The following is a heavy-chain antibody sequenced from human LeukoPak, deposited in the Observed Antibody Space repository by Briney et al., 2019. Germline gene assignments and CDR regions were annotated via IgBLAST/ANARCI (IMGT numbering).Heavy chain of an antibody. CDR1: GYTLTDYY. J-gene: IGHJ1*01. CDR2: INCKSGGT. D-gene: IGHD1-26*01. V-gene: IGHV1-2*02. CDR3: ARGGSVVHPPEYTHH. Sequence: GASAKVSCKTSGYTLTDYYIHWVRQAPGQGLEWMGWINCKSGGTKYAPKFDGRVTMSRATSINTAFMELTSLTVDDTALYYCARGGSVVHPPEYTHHWGQGTLVTVSS.